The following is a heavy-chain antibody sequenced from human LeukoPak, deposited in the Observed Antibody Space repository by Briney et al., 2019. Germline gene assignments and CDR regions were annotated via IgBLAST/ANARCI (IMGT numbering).Heavy chain of an antibody. CDR2: ISSSSSYI. J-gene: IGHJ4*02. D-gene: IGHD3-3*01. Sequence: PGGSLRLSCAASGFTFSSYAMHWVRQAPGKGLEWVSSISSSSSYIYYADSVKGRFTISRDNAKNSLYLQMNSLRAEDTAVYYCASSPDYDFWSGFDYWGQGTLVTVSS. CDR1: GFTFSSYA. V-gene: IGHV3-21*01. CDR3: ASSPDYDFWSGFDY.